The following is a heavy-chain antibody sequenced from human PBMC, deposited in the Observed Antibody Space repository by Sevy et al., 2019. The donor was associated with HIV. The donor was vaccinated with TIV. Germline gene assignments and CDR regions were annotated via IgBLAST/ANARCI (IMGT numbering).Heavy chain of an antibody. V-gene: IGHV3-9*01. CDR1: GFTFDDYA. CDR3: AKDRASGNYYGRHYYNYGMDV. Sequence: GGSLRLSCAASGFTFDDYAMHWVRQAPGKGLEWVSGISWNSGNIDYADSVKGRFTISRDNAKNSLYLQMNSLRAEDTALYHCAKDRASGNYYGRHYYNYGMDVWGQGTTVTVSS. D-gene: IGHD3-10*01. CDR2: ISWNSGNI. J-gene: IGHJ6*02.